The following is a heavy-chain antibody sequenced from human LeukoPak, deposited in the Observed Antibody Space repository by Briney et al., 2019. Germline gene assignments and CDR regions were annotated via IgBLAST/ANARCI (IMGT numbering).Heavy chain of an antibody. CDR2: INTNTGNP. D-gene: IGHD3-9*01. CDR3: ARDLLGSHTSYSSGAWDY. V-gene: IGHV7-4-1*02. Sequence: ASVKVSCKASGSTFTSYAMNWVRRAPGQGLEWRGWINTNTGNPSYAQGFTGRFVFSLDTSVSTAYLQISSLKAEDTAVYYCARDLLGSHTSYSSGAWDYWGQGTLVTVSS. J-gene: IGHJ4*02. CDR1: GSTFTSYA.